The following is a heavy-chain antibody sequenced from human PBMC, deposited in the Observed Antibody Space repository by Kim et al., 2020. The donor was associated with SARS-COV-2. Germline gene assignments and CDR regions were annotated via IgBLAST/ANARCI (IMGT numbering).Heavy chain of an antibody. CDR3: AKAKALYDSIGPYYFDY. J-gene: IGHJ4*02. CDR2: ISGSGTST. CDR1: GFTFSAYG. D-gene: IGHD3-22*01. V-gene: IGHV3-23*01. Sequence: GGSLRLSCAAPGFTFSAYGMNWVRQAPGKGLEWVSAISGSGTSTYYADSVKGRFTISRDNSKNTLYLQMNSLRAEDTAVYYCAKAKALYDSIGPYYFDYWGQGTLVTVSS.